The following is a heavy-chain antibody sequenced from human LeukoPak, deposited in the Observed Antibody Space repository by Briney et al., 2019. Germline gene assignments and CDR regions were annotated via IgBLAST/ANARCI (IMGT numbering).Heavy chain of an antibody. V-gene: IGHV5-51*04. CDR2: IYPGDSDT. Sequence: GESLNISCKGSGYSFTSYWIGWVRQMPGKGLEWRGIIYPGDSDTRYSPSFQGQVTISADNPISTAYLQWSSLKASDTAMYYCARGPHHRVYDSSYYGLDYWGQGTLVTVSS. J-gene: IGHJ4*02. D-gene: IGHD3-22*01. CDR1: GYSFTSYW. CDR3: ARGPHHRVYDSSYYGLDY.